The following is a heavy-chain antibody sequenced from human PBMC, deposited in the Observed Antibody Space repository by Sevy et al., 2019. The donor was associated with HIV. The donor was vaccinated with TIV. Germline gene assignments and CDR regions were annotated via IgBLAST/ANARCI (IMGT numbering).Heavy chain of an antibody. CDR2: ISAYNGNT. CDR3: ARTTRYDYVRGSYFDY. J-gene: IGHJ4*02. D-gene: IGHD3-16*01. CDR1: GYTFSSYA. V-gene: IGHV1-18*01. Sequence: APVKVSCKASGYTFSSYAFSWVRQAPGQGLEWMGWISAYNGNTNYTQRLQGRVTLTTDTSTSTAYMELKSLRSDDTAVYYCARTTRYDYVRGSYFDYWGQGTLVTVSS.